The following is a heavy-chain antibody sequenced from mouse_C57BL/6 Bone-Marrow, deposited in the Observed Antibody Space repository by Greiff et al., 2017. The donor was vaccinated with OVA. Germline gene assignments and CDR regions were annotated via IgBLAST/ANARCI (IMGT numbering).Heavy chain of an antibody. V-gene: IGHV5-12*01. CDR2: ISNGGGST. D-gene: IGHD1-1*02. CDR3: ARQSYYGNSLDY. Sequence: EVKLVESGGGLVQPGGSLKLSCAASGFTFSDSYMYWVRQTPEKRLEWVAYISNGGGSTYYPDTVKGRFTISRDNAKNTLYLQMSRLKSEDTAMYYCARQSYYGNSLDYWGQGTTVTVSS. CDR1: GFTFSDSY. J-gene: IGHJ2*01.